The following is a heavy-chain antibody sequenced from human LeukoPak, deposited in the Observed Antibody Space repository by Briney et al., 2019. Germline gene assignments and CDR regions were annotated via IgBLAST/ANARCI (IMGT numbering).Heavy chain of an antibody. CDR1: GFTFSSYS. V-gene: IGHV3-21*01. J-gene: IGHJ4*02. Sequence: TGGSLRLSCAASGFTFSSYSMNWVRQAPGKGLEWVSSISSSSSYIYYADSVKGRFTISRDNAKNSLYLQMNSLRAEDTAVYYCARVYSSSWYLHFDYWGQGTLVTVSS. CDR3: ARVYSSSWYLHFDY. CDR2: ISSSSSYI. D-gene: IGHD6-13*01.